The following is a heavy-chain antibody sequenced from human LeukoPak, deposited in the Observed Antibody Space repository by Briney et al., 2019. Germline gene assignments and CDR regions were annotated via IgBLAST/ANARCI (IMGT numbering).Heavy chain of an antibody. Sequence: GGSLRLSCAASGFTFHDYAMHWVRQAPGKGLEWVSLISWDGGSTYYADSVKGRFTISRDNSKNTLYLQMNSLRAEDTAVYYCAREGDTYGYGHGQTDYWGQGTPVTVSS. CDR3: AREGDTYGYGHGQTDY. J-gene: IGHJ4*02. D-gene: IGHD5-18*01. V-gene: IGHV3-43D*03. CDR1: GFTFHDYA. CDR2: ISWDGGST.